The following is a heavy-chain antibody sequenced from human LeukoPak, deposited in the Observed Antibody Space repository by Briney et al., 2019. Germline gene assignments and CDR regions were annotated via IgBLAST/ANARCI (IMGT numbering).Heavy chain of an antibody. Sequence: ASVKVSCKASGYTLSSYGVNWVRQAPGQRLEWMGWISIYKGNTNYAQILQGRVTMTTDTSTSTVYMELRSLRSDDTAVYYCASNPRGDSLTFDYWAREPWSPSPQ. J-gene: IGHJ4*02. CDR2: ISIYKGNT. D-gene: IGHD2-21*02. V-gene: IGHV1-18*04. CDR3: ASNPRGDSLTFDY. CDR1: GYTLSSYG.